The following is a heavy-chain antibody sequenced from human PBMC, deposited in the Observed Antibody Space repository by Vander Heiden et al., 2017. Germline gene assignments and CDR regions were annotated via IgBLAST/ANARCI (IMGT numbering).Heavy chain of an antibody. CDR3: VRGGMGATISDQFDY. CDR1: EFTFSSYS. V-gene: IGHV3-21*06. J-gene: IGHJ4*02. CDR2: ISSTSSSI. D-gene: IGHD1-26*01. Sequence: EVQLVESGGGLVKPGESMRLSCAASEFTFSSYSINWVRQAPGRGLEWVSSISSTSSSIFYADSVKGRFTISRDNAKNSLYLQMSSLRAEDTALYYCVRGGMGATISDQFDYWGQGTLVTVSS.